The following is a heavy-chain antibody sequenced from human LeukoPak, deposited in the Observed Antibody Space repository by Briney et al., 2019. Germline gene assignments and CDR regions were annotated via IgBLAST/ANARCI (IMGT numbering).Heavy chain of an antibody. CDR1: GFTFSSYS. J-gene: IGHJ4*02. Sequence: GGSLRLSCAASGFTFSSYSMNWVRQAPGKGLEWVSSISSSSSYIYYAGSVKGRFTISRDNAKNSLYLQMNSLRAEDTAVYYCARDPEWAFDYWGQGTLVTVSS. D-gene: IGHD1-26*01. V-gene: IGHV3-21*01. CDR3: ARDPEWAFDY. CDR2: ISSSSSYI.